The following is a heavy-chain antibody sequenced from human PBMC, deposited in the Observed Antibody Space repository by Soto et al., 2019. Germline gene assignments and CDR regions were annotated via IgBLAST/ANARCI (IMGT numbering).Heavy chain of an antibody. CDR3: ARGYGRNFDF. Sequence: SETLSLTCTVSGRSISSVNYYWSWIRQPPGKGLEWIGDIYYSGSTNYNPSLKSRVTISVDTSKNQFSLKLSSVTAADTAVYYCARGYGRNFDFWGQGTLVTVSS. J-gene: IGHJ4*02. V-gene: IGHV4-30-4*01. CDR2: IYYSGST. D-gene: IGHD5-18*01. CDR1: GRSISSVNYY.